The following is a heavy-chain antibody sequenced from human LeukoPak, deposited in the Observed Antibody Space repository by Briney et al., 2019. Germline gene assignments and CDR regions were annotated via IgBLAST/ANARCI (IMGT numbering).Heavy chain of an antibody. CDR3: ARRMAAAGDPFDY. CDR2: ISVGNGNT. J-gene: IGHJ4*02. Sequence: ASVKVSCTASGDTFTTFGMHWVRQAPGRSLEWMGWISVGNGNTKYSEKLRGRVTITRDISASTVYMELGSLSSEDTAVYYCARRMAAAGDPFDYWGQGTLVTVSS. V-gene: IGHV1-3*01. CDR1: GDTFTTFG. D-gene: IGHD6-13*01.